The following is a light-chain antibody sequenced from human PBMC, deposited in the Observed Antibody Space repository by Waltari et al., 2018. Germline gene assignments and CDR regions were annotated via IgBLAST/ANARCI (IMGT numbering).Light chain of an antibody. CDR2: DVS. CDR3: CSYAGSSTLRV. V-gene: IGLV2-23*02. J-gene: IGLJ1*01. CDR1: SSDVGGYNY. Sequence: QSALTQPASVSGSPGQSITISCTGTSSDVGGYNYVSWYQQHPGKAPKLMFYDVSKRPSGFSNRFSGSKSGNTASVTSSGLQAEDEADYYCCSYAGSSTLRVFGTGTKVTVL.